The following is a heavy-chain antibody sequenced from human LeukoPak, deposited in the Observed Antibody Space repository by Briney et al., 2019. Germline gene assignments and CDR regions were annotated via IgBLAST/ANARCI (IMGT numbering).Heavy chain of an antibody. J-gene: IGHJ6*03. Sequence: PSETLSLTCVVSGDSIRSNYYWGWIRQPPGKGLEWIGNIFYSGSTYYNPSLKSRLTISVDTSKNHFSLIPSSVTAADTAIYFCARSRVIDYYYMDVWGKGTTVTVSS. CDR1: GDSIRSNYY. V-gene: IGHV4-38-2*01. D-gene: IGHD3-16*01. CDR3: ARSRVIDYYYMDV. CDR2: IFYSGST.